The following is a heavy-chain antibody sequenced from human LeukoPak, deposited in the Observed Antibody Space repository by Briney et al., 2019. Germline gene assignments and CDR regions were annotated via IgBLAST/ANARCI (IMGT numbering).Heavy chain of an antibody. V-gene: IGHV4-61*02. Sequence: PSQTLSLTCTVSGGSISSGSYYWSWIRQPAGKGLEWIGRIYTSGSTNYNPSLKSRVTISVDTSKNQFSLKLSSVTAAVTAVYYCARVTTGGYYNCWGQGTLVTVSS. CDR3: ARVTTGGYYNC. D-gene: IGHD3-22*01. J-gene: IGHJ4*02. CDR2: IYTSGST. CDR1: GGSISSGSYY.